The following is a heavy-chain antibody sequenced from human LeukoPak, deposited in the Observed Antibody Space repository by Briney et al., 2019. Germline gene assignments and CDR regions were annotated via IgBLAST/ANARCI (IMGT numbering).Heavy chain of an antibody. CDR3: AREETHHVYYGMDV. V-gene: IGHV1-18*01. J-gene: IGHJ6*02. CDR1: GYTFTSYG. D-gene: IGHD1-14*01. CDR2: ISAYNGNT. Sequence: GASVKVSCKASGYTFTSYGISWVRQAPGQGLEWMVWISAYNGNTNYAQKVQGRVTMTTDTSTSTAYMELRSLRSDDTAVYYCAREETHHVYYGMDVWGQGTTVTVSS.